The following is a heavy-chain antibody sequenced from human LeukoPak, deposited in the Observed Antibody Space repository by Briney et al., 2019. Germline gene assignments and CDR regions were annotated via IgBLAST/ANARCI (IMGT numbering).Heavy chain of an antibody. J-gene: IGHJ4*02. V-gene: IGHV4-34*01. Sequence: SETLSLTCAVYGGSFSGYYWSWIRQPPGKGLEWIGEINHSGSTNYNPSLKSRVTISVDTPKNQFSLKLSSVTAADTAVYYCARARSRYCSGGSCYGSSYFDYWGQGTLVTVSS. CDR1: GGSFSGYY. CDR3: ARARSRYCSGGSCYGSSYFDY. CDR2: INHSGST. D-gene: IGHD2-15*01.